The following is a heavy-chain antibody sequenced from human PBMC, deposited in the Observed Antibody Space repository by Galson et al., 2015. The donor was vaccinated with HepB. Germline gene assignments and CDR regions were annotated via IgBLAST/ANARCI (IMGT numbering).Heavy chain of an antibody. V-gene: IGHV3-30*18. CDR3: AKALGYCSSTSCLPLGY. CDR2: ISYDGSNK. J-gene: IGHJ4*02. CDR1: GFTFSSYG. D-gene: IGHD2-2*01. Sequence: SLRLSCAASGFTFSSYGMHWVRQAPGRGLEWVAVISYDGSNKYYADSVKGRFTISRDNSKNTLYLQMNSLRAEDTAVYYCAKALGYCSSTSCLPLGYWGQGTLVTVSS.